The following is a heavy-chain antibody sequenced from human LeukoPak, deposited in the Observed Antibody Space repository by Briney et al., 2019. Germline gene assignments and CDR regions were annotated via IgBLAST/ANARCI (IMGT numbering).Heavy chain of an antibody. CDR1: GFTFSSYW. CDR2: INIDGSST. J-gene: IGHJ4*02. D-gene: IGHD7-27*01. V-gene: IGHV3-74*01. Sequence: GGSLRLSCAASGFTFSSYWMHWVRQAPGKGLVWVSRINIDGSSTSYADSVQGRFTISRDNAKNTLYLQMNTLRAEDTAVYYCVSIPGDWGQGILFTVSS. CDR3: VSIPGD.